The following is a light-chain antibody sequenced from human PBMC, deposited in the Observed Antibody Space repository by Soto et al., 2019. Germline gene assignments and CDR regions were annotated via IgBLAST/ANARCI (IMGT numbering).Light chain of an antibody. V-gene: IGKV3-15*01. CDR2: GAS. Sequence: EIVVTQSPATLSVSPGERATLSCRASQSVSSNFAWYQQKPGQAPRLLIYGASTRATGIPARFSGSGSGTEFTLTISSLQSEDFAVYYCQQYNNWPYTFGQGTKLEIK. CDR1: QSVSSN. J-gene: IGKJ2*01. CDR3: QQYNNWPYT.